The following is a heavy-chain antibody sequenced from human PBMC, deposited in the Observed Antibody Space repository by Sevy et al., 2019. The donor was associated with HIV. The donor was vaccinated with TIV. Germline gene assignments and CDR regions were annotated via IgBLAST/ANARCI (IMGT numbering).Heavy chain of an antibody. CDR3: TRGLRIHPPYPVDI. V-gene: IGHV3-13*01. CDR2: IGTLFDT. Sequence: GGSLRLSCAASGFTFSSYDFHWVRLAAGEGLEWVSTIGTLFDTYWPDSVKGRFTISRDNAKNSFFLQMNNLRAGDTAIYYCTRGLRIHPPYPVDIWGQGTMVTVSS. J-gene: IGHJ3*02. D-gene: IGHD5-18*01. CDR1: GFTFSSYD.